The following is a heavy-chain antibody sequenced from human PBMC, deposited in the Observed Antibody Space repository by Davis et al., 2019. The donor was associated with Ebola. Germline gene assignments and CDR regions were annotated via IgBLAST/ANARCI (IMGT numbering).Heavy chain of an antibody. D-gene: IGHD2-15*01. CDR3: AKVVVAATTGYYYYGMDV. CDR2: IRYDGSDK. V-gene: IGHV3-30*02. J-gene: IGHJ6*02. Sequence: PGGSLRLSCVASGFTLSNYEMHWVRQAPGKGLEWVSFIRYDGSDKYYADSVKGRFTISRDNSKNTLSLQMNSLRVEDTALYYCAKVVVAATTGYYYYGMDVWGQGTTVTVSS. CDR1: GFTLSNYE.